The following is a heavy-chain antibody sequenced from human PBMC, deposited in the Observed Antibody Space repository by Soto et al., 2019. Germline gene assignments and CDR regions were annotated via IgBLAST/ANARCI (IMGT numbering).Heavy chain of an antibody. V-gene: IGHV3-33*01. J-gene: IGHJ5*02. CDR3: ARDHGDYVWGDYNWFDP. CDR1: GFTFSSYG. CDR2: IWYDGSNK. D-gene: IGHD3-16*01. Sequence: QVQLVESGGGVVQPGRSLRLSCAASGFTFSSYGMHWVRQAPGKGLEWVAVIWYDGSNKYYADSVKGRFTISRDNSKNTLYLQMNSLRAEDTAVYYCARDHGDYVWGDYNWFDPWGQGTLVTVSS.